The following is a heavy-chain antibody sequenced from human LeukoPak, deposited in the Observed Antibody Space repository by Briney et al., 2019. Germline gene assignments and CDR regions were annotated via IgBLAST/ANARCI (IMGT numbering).Heavy chain of an antibody. CDR2: INQDGSVK. D-gene: IGHD2-8*01. Sequence: GGSLRLSCAASGFSFSSYWMSWVRQAPGQGLEWVANINQDGSVKNYVDSVKGRFSISRDNAKNSLYLQMNSLRAEDTAVYYCARVGPRYCTNGVCSYFDYWGQGTLVTVSS. J-gene: IGHJ4*02. V-gene: IGHV3-7*01. CDR3: ARVGPRYCTNGVCSYFDY. CDR1: GFSFSSYW.